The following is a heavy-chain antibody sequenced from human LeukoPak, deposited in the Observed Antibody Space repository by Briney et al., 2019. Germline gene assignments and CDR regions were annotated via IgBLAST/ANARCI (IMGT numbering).Heavy chain of an antibody. CDR1: GGSFSGYY. J-gene: IGHJ5*02. CDR2: INHSGST. D-gene: IGHD6-13*01. CDR3: AIRIAAAGTASWFDP. V-gene: IGHV4-34*01. Sequence: SETLSLTCAVYGGSFSGYYWSWIRQPPGKGLEWIGEINHSGSTNYNPSLKSRVTISVDTSKNQFSLKLSSVTAADTAVYYCAIRIAAAGTASWFDPWGQGTLVTVSS.